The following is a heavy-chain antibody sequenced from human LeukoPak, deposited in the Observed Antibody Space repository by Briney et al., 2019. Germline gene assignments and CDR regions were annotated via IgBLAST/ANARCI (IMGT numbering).Heavy chain of an antibody. J-gene: IGHJ6*03. Sequence: LSGGSLRLSCAASGFTFSSYGMSWVRQAPGKGLEWVSAISGSGGSTYYADSVKGRFTISRDNSKNTLYLQMNSLRAEDTALYYCARGGITIFGVVSYMDVWGKGTTVTVSS. CDR1: GFTFSSYG. CDR3: ARGGITIFGVVSYMDV. CDR2: ISGSGGST. D-gene: IGHD3-3*01. V-gene: IGHV3-23*01.